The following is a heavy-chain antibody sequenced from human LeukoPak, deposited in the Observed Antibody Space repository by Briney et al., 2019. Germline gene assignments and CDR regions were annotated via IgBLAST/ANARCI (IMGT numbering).Heavy chain of an antibody. CDR2: ISSSSSYI. V-gene: IGHV3-21*01. D-gene: IGHD1-14*01. J-gene: IGHJ4*02. Sequence: GGPLRLSCAVSGFAFSSYNMNWVRQSPGKGLEWVSSISSSSSYIYYADSVKGRFTISRDNAKNSLYLQMNSLRAEDTAVYYCARGNSEYFDYWGQGTLVTVSS. CDR3: ARGNSEYFDY. CDR1: GFAFSSYN.